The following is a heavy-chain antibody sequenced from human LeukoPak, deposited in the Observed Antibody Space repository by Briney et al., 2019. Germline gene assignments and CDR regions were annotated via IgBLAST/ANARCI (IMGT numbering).Heavy chain of an antibody. Sequence: SETLSLTCTVSGGSINGFYWSWIRQPAGKGLEWIGRIFTSGSTAYNPSLQSRLTMSIDMSKNQFSLRLTSVTAADTAVYYCARRSPITLGGNAYDIWGQGTLVTVSS. J-gene: IGHJ3*02. CDR2: IFTSGST. CDR1: GGSINGFY. V-gene: IGHV4-4*07. CDR3: ARRSPITLGGNAYDI. D-gene: IGHD1-14*01.